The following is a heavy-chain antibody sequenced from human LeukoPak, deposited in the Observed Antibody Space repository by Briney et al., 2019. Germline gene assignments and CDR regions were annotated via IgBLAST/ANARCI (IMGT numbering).Heavy chain of an antibody. CDR2: ISYDGSNK. V-gene: IGHV3-30*14. D-gene: IGHD2-15*01. CDR1: GFTFSSYS. J-gene: IGHJ4*02. Sequence: GGSLRLSCAASGFTFSSYSMHWVRQAPGKGLEWVAVISYDGSNKYYADSVKGRFTISRDNSKNTLYLQMGSLRAEDMAVYYCARYCNGGDCYSGYDYWGQGTLVTVSS. CDR3: ARYCNGGDCYSGYDY.